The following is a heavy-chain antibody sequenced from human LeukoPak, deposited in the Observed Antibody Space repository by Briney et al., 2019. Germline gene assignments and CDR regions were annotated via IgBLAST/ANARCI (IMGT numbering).Heavy chain of an antibody. Sequence: PGGSLRLSCAASGFTFSSYGMHWVRQAPGKGLEWVAVISYDGSNKYYADSVKGRFTISRDNSKNTLYLQMNSLRAEDTAVYYCAKDTYSYGYYLVDYWGQGTLVTVSS. J-gene: IGHJ4*02. CDR3: AKDTYSYGYYLVDY. CDR1: GFTFSSYG. V-gene: IGHV3-30*18. CDR2: ISYDGSNK. D-gene: IGHD5-18*01.